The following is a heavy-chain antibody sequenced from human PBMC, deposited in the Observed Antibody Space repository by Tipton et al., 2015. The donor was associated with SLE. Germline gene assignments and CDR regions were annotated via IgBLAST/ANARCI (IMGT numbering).Heavy chain of an antibody. J-gene: IGHJ6*03. D-gene: IGHD6-19*01. CDR2: IYSSGST. CDR1: GDSISSSSYF. V-gene: IGHV4-39*07. CDR3: ARGWPQWLGRFYYYSMDV. Sequence: TLSLTCTVSGDSISSSSYFWGWIRQPPGKGLEWIGSIYSSGSTYYSPSLQSRVTISLDTSKNQFSLKLSSVTAADTAVYYCARGWPQWLGRFYYYSMDVWGEGATVTVSS.